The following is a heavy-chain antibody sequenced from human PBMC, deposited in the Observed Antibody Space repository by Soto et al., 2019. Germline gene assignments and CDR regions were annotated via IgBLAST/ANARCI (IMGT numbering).Heavy chain of an antibody. CDR1: GGTFSSYA. V-gene: IGHV1-69*13. Sequence: ASVKVSCKASGGTFSSYAISWVRQAPGQGLEWMGGIIPIFGTANYAQKFQGRVTITADESTSTAYMELSSLRSEDTAVYYCARGGSPPLIQTPFDYWGQGTLVTVSS. CDR2: IIPIFGTA. CDR3: ARGGSPPLIQTPFDY. D-gene: IGHD3-16*01. J-gene: IGHJ4*02.